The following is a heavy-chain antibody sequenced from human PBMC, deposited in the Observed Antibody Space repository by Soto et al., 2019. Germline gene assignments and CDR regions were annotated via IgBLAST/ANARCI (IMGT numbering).Heavy chain of an antibody. D-gene: IGHD6-19*01. V-gene: IGHV3-23*01. Sequence: PGGSLRLSCAASGFTFSSYAMSWVRQAPGKGLEWVSAISGSGGSTYYADSVKGRFTISRDNSKNTLYLQMNSLRAEDTAVYYCAKGSSRIAVADFSRFDPWGQGTLVTVSS. J-gene: IGHJ5*02. CDR1: GFTFSSYA. CDR3: AKGSSRIAVADFSRFDP. CDR2: ISGSGGST.